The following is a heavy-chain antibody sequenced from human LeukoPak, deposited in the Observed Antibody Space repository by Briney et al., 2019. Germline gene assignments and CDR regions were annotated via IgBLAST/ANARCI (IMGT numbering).Heavy chain of an antibody. Sequence: GASVKVSCKASGGTFSSYAISWVRQAPGQGLEWMGGIIPIFGTANYAQKFQGRVTITADESTSTAYMELSSLRSEDTAVYYCARDLYDSSGANIWGQGTMVTVSS. J-gene: IGHJ3*02. D-gene: IGHD3-22*01. CDR1: GGTFSSYA. CDR3: ARDLYDSSGANI. CDR2: IIPIFGTA. V-gene: IGHV1-69*13.